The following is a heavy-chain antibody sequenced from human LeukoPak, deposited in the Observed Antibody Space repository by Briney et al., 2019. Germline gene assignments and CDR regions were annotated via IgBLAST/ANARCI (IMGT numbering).Heavy chain of an antibody. CDR3: ARLCQVTTCAKFEY. V-gene: IGHV4-39*01. CDR1: GDFHSSGDYY. CDR2: IYYSGST. D-gene: IGHD4-17*01. Sequence: SETLSLTCTVSGDFHSSGDYYWGWIRQSPGKGLTWIGSIYYSGSTLYNASFESRVTMSVDTSKNQFSLKLRSVTAADTAVYCARLCQVTTCAKFEYWGQGILVTVSS. J-gene: IGHJ4*02.